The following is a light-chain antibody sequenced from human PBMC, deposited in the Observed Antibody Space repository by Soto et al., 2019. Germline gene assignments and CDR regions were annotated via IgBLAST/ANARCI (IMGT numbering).Light chain of an antibody. CDR2: EVS. CDR3: SSFTTTSTVL. CDR1: SSDIGAYNY. Sequence: QSALTQPASVSGSLGQSITISCTGTSSDIGAYNYVSWYQQHPGKAPKVMIFEVSMRPSGVSNRFSGSKSGTMASLTIAGLQAEDDGDYYCSSFTTTSTVLLAGGTKLTV. V-gene: IGLV2-14*01. J-gene: IGLJ2*01.